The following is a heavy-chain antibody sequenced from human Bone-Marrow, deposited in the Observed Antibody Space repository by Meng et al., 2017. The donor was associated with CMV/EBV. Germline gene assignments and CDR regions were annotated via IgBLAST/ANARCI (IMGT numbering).Heavy chain of an antibody. V-gene: IGHV1-2*02. CDR2: INPNSGGT. CDR1: GYAFNVYS. CDR3: ARGILLAGKGAFDY. D-gene: IGHD6-19*01. J-gene: IGHJ4*02. Sequence: ASGYAFNVYSIHWMRQAPGQGFEWMGWINPNSGGTNYAQKFQGRVTMTRDTSINTAYMEVSRLKSDDTAVYYCARGILLAGKGAFDYWGQGSLVTVSS.